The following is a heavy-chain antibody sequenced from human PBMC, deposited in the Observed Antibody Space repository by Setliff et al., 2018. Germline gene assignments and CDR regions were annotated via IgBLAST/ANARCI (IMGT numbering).Heavy chain of an antibody. V-gene: IGHV4-59*13. D-gene: IGHD5-12*01. CDR2: VYYDGTT. J-gene: IGHJ4*02. CDR3: ARQRGNSGFLDF. Sequence: SETLSLTCSVSDDSITSYYWSWIRQPPGKGLEWLGYVYYDGTTNYNPSLKSRLTISVDTSNNQFSLRLTSVTTADAAVYYCARQRGNSGFLDFWGQGALVTVSS. CDR1: DDSITSYY.